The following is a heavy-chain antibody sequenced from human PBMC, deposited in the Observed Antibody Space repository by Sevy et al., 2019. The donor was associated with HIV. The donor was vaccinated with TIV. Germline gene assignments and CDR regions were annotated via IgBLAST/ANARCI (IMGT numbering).Heavy chain of an antibody. CDR1: GYSFTTYW. V-gene: IGHV5-51*01. J-gene: IGHJ4*02. D-gene: IGHD6-19*01. CDR3: ARGNSGYYSDS. CDR2: IYPGDSDT. Sequence: GESLKISCQGSGYSFTTYWISWVRQMPGKGLEWMGIIYPGDSDTKYNPSLQGQVSISADNSINTAYLQLNSLKASDTGMYYCARGNSGYYSDSWGQGTLVTVSS.